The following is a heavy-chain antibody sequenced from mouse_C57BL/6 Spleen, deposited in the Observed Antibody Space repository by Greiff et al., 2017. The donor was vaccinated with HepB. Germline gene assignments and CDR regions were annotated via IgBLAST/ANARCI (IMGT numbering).Heavy chain of an antibody. CDR2: IYPGDGDT. Sequence: VKLVESGPELVKPGASVKISCKASGYAFSSSWMNWVKQRPGKGLEWIGRIYPGDGDTNYNGKFKGKATLTADKSSSTAYMQLSSLTSEDSAVYVWARSGDGYYGGFAYWGQGTLVTVSA. D-gene: IGHD2-3*01. CDR3: ARSGDGYYGGFAY. CDR1: GYAFSSSW. V-gene: IGHV1-82*01. J-gene: IGHJ3*01.